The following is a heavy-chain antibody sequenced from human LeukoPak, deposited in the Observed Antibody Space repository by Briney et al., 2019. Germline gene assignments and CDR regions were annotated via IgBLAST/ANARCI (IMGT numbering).Heavy chain of an antibody. D-gene: IGHD3-10*01. CDR3: ARETAVSGGIYFDY. CDR1: RFTFSDYW. Sequence: GGSLRLSCAASRFTFSDYWMHWVRQAPGKGLVWVSRINSDGSTTTYADSVKGRFTISRDNAKNTLYLQMNSLRAEDTAVYYCARETAVSGGIYFDYWGQGTLVTVSS. J-gene: IGHJ4*02. CDR2: INSDGSTT. V-gene: IGHV3-74*01.